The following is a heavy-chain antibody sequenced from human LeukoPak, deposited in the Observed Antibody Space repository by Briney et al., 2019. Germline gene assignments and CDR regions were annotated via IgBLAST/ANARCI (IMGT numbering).Heavy chain of an antibody. V-gene: IGHV5-51*01. D-gene: IGHD2-2*01. CDR3: ARHVTSVWYQTNNWXDP. J-gene: IGHJ5*02. CDR1: GYSFSSYW. Sequence: GESLKISCKGSGYSFSSYWIGWVRQMPGKGLEWMGIIYPGDSDTRYSPSFQGQVTISADKSISTAYLQWSSLKASDTAIYYCARHVTSVWYQTNNWXDPXGQGTXVTVSS. CDR2: IYPGDSDT.